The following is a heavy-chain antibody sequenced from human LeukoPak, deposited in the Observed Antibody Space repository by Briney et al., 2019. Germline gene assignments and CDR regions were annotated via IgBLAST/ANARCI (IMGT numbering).Heavy chain of an antibody. CDR1: GGSISSGSYY. CDR3: ARGNLYYYDRSGYFDY. J-gene: IGHJ4*02. CDR2: IYTSGST. V-gene: IGHV4-61*02. Sequence: PSETLSLTCTVSGGSISSGSYYWSWIRQPAGKGLEWIGRIYTSGSTNYNPSLKSRVTISVDTSKNQFSLKLSSVTAADTAVYYCARGNLYYYDRSGYFDYWGQGTLVTVSS. D-gene: IGHD3-22*01.